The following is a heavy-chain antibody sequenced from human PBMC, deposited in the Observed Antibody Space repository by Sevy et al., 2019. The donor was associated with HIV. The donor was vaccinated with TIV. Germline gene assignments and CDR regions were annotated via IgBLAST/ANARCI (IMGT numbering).Heavy chain of an antibody. J-gene: IGHJ6*03. V-gene: IGHV4-34*01. Sequence: SETLSLTCAVYGGSFIDYSWSWIRQPPGKGLEWIGEINKHTGSANYSPSLKSRVIISVDTSKNQISLGLSSVSAADTALYYCARERTDYYYYVDVWGQGTAVTVSS. CDR1: GGSFIDYS. D-gene: IGHD2-2*01. CDR3: ARERTDYYYYVDV. CDR2: INKHTGSA.